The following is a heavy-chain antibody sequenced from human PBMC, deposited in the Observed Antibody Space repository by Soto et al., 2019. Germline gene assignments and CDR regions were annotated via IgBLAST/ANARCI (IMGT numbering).Heavy chain of an antibody. J-gene: IGHJ5*02. Sequence: SETLSLTGPVSGSSVGSGCYSLSWIRQGPGKGLEGIGDIKYSGTTHYSPALKSRVNISVDKSKNQVFLNLRVGTGADTAVYFWARDVRETGYSYWFDPWGQGILVTVSS. CDR2: IKYSGTT. CDR1: GSSVGSGCYS. D-gene: IGHD3-9*01. CDR3: ARDVRETGYSYWFDP. V-gene: IGHV4-31*03.